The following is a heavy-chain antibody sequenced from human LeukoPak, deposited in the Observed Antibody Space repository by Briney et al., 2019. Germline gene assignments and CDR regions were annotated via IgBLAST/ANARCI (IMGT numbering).Heavy chain of an antibody. V-gene: IGHV3-74*01. J-gene: IGHJ4*02. CDR2: INGDGRST. CDR1: GFTFSSYW. D-gene: IGHD2-8*02. Sequence: GGSLRLSCVASGFTFSSYWMHWVRHAPGKGLVWVSRINGDGRSTSYADSVKGRFTISRDNAKNTLYLQMNSLRAEDTALYYCARDELYCTGGYCYFDSWGQGTLVTVS. CDR3: ARDELYCTGGYCYFDS.